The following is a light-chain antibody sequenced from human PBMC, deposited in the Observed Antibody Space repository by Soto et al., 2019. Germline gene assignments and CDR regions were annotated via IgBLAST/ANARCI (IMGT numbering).Light chain of an antibody. J-gene: IGKJ1*01. CDR1: QSVGTN. CDR3: QQYTNMPPWT. V-gene: IGKV3-15*01. Sequence: EIVMTQSPATLSVSPGERATLSCRASQSVGTNLTWYQQKPGQAPRLLIFGTSTRATGIPARFSGSGSGTDFTLTISSVQSDDFAVYYCQQYTNMPPWTFGQGTMADMK. CDR2: GTS.